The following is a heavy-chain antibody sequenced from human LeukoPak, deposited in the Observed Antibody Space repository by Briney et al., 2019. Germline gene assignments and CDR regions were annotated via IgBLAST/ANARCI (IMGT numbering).Heavy chain of an antibody. CDR3: ARSTHSSGWYEFDY. CDR1: GFTFSSYA. Sequence: GGSLRLSCAASGFTFSSYAMHWVRQAPGKGLEWVAVISYDGSNKYYADSVKGRFTISRDNSKNTLYLQMDSLRAEGTAVYYCARSTHSSGWYEFDYWGQGTLVTVSS. D-gene: IGHD6-19*01. CDR2: ISYDGSNK. J-gene: IGHJ4*02. V-gene: IGHV3-30-3*01.